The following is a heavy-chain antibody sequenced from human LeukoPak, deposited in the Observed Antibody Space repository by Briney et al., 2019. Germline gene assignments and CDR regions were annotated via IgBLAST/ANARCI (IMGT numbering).Heavy chain of an antibody. CDR2: INVGNGNT. J-gene: IGHJ3*02. Sequence: GASVKLSCKASGYRFPTYAMHWVRQAPGQRLECMGWINVGNGNTKYSQRFQGRVTITRGTSANTAYMELSSLRYEDTAVYYCAAEGLVAFDMWGQGTMVTVSS. CDR3: AAEGLVAFDM. CDR1: GYRFPTYA. D-gene: IGHD2-2*01. V-gene: IGHV1-3*01.